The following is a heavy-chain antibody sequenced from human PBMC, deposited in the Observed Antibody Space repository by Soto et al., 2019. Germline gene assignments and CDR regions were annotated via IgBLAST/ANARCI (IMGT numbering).Heavy chain of an antibody. CDR3: ARDSYGSGSYYEENWFAP. J-gene: IGHJ5*02. Sequence: QVQLVQSGAEVKKPGASVKVSCKASGYTFTSYGISWVRQAPGQGLEWMGWISAYNGNTNYAQKLQGRVTMTTDTSTSTAYMELRSLRADDTAVYYCARDSYGSGSYYEENWFAPWGQGTLVTVSS. CDR1: GYTFTSYG. D-gene: IGHD3-10*01. V-gene: IGHV1-18*04. CDR2: ISAYNGNT.